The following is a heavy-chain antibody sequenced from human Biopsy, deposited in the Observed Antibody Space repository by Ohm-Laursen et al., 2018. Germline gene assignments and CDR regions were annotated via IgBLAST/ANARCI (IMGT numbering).Heavy chain of an antibody. CDR1: GFTFNTYG. D-gene: IGHD2-2*02. Sequence: LRLSCAASGFTFNTYGMHWVRQAPGKGLGWVSHIDVLDYNTYYVDSVRGRFTISRDNSKEMVYLQINSLRADDTAVYYCVRGWGGYNFDSWGPGTLVTVSS. CDR3: VRGWGGYNFDS. J-gene: IGHJ4*01. CDR2: IDVLDYNT. V-gene: IGHV3-23*01.